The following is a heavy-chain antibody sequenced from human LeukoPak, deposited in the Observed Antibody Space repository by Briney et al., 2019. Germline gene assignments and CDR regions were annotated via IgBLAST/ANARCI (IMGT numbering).Heavy chain of an antibody. CDR3: ARGRDGYNFYRFDY. V-gene: IGHV3-23*01. J-gene: IGHJ4*02. Sequence: PTGGSLRLSCAASGFTFSNYVMSWVRQAPDKGLEWVSVISGSGGSTNYADSVKGRFTISRDNAKNSLYLQMNSLRAEDTAVYYCARGRDGYNFYRFDYWGQGTLVTVSS. CDR1: GFTFSNYV. D-gene: IGHD5-24*01. CDR2: ISGSGGST.